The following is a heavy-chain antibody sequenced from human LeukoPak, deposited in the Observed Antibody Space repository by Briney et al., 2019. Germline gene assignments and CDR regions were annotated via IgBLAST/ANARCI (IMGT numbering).Heavy chain of an antibody. D-gene: IGHD1-26*01. CDR3: ARVLARSGEMSGSYYYY. J-gene: IGHJ4*02. CDR2: IIPIFGTP. V-gene: IGHV1-69*05. CDR1: GGTFSSYA. Sequence: SVKVSCKASGGTFSSYAINWVRQAPGQGLEWMGGIIPIFGTPNYAQKFQGRVTVTTDESTNTAYMEMSSLRPEDTAVYYCARVLARSGEMSGSYYYYWGQGTLVTVSS.